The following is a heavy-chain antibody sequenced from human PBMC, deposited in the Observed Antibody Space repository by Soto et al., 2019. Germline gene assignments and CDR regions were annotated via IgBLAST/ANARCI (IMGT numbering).Heavy chain of an antibody. CDR2: ISSSSSYI. V-gene: IGHV3-21*01. Sequence: PGGSLRLSCAASGFTFSSYSMNWVRQAPGKGLEWVSSISSSSSYIYYADSVKGRFTISRDNAKNSLYLQMNSLRAEDTAVYYCARDIPYYYGSGSYPYYYYYGMDVWGQGTTVTVSS. CDR3: ARDIPYYYGSGSYPYYYYYGMDV. CDR1: GFTFSSYS. J-gene: IGHJ6*02. D-gene: IGHD3-10*01.